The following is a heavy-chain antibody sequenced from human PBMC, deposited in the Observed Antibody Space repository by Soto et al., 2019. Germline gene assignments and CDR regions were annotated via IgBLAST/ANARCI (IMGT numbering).Heavy chain of an antibody. V-gene: IGHV3-74*01. Sequence: EVQLVESGGGLVQPGGSPRLSCAASGFTFSSYWMHWVRQAPGKGLVWVSRINSDGSSTSYADSVKGRFTISRDNAKNTLYLQMNSLRAEDTAVYYCAREGRGVVVPGGMDVWGQGTTVIVSS. D-gene: IGHD2-2*01. CDR2: INSDGSST. CDR3: AREGRGVVVPGGMDV. J-gene: IGHJ6*02. CDR1: GFTFSSYW.